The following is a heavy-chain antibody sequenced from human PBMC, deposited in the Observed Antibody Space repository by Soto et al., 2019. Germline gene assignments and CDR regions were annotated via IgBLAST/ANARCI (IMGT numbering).Heavy chain of an antibody. CDR1: GGSISSYY. Sequence: PSETLSLTCTVSGGSISSYYWSWIRQPPGKGLEWIGYIYYSGSTNYNPSLKSRVTISVDTSKNQFSLKLSSVTAADTAVYYFARDRVVGYDILTGYYKGAYYYYCMDVWGQGTTVTVSS. CDR2: IYYSGST. D-gene: IGHD3-9*01. V-gene: IGHV4-59*01. J-gene: IGHJ6*02. CDR3: ARDRVVGYDILTGYYKGAYYYYCMDV.